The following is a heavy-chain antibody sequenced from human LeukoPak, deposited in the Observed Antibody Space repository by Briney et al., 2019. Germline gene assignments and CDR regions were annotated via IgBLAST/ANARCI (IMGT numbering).Heavy chain of an antibody. V-gene: IGHV3-30-3*01. J-gene: IGHJ4*02. CDR3: ARVFGGSSQYFDY. CDR1: GFTFSSYA. D-gene: IGHD1-26*01. Sequence: GGSLRLSCAASGFTFSSYAMHWVRQAPGKGLEWVAVISYDGSNKYYADSVKGRFTISRDNSKNTLYLQMNSLRAEDTAVYYCARVFGGSSQYFDYWGQGTLVTVSS. CDR2: ISYDGSNK.